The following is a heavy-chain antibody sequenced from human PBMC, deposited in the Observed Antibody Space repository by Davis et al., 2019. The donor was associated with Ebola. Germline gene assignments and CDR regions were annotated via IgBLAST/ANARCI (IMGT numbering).Heavy chain of an antibody. CDR3: ASEIYTSGCYDY. D-gene: IGHD6-19*01. CDR1: GFTVSSNY. Sequence: GESLKISCAASGFTVSSNYMSWVRQAPGKGLEWVSVIYSGGSTYYADSVKGRFTISRDNAKNSLYLQMNSLRAEDTAVYYCASEIYTSGCYDYWGQGTLVTVSS. J-gene: IGHJ4*02. V-gene: IGHV3-66*01. CDR2: IYSGGST.